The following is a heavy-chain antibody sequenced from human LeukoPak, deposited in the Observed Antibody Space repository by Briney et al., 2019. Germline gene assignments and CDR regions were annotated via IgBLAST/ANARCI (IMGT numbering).Heavy chain of an antibody. CDR3: ARRDSYGSDAFDI. CDR2: ISSSSSYI. Sequence: GGSLRLSCAASGFTFSSYSMNWVRQAPGKGLEWVSSISSSSSYIYYADSVKGRFTISRDNAKNSLYLQMNSLRAEDTAVYYCARRDSYGSDAFDIWGQGTMVTVSS. CDR1: GFTFSSYS. J-gene: IGHJ3*02. V-gene: IGHV3-21*01. D-gene: IGHD5-18*01.